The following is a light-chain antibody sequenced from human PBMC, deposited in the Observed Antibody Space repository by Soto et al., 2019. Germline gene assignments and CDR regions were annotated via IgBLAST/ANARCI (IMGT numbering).Light chain of an antibody. Sequence: QSALTQPASVSGSPGQSITISCTGTSSDVGDYHYVSWYQQHPAKAPKLIIYGVSNRPSGISNRFSGSKSANTASLTISGLQAEDEADYYCSSYTRTNTLVFGAGTKVTVL. CDR2: GVS. V-gene: IGLV2-14*01. CDR1: SSDVGDYHY. CDR3: SSYTRTNTLV. J-gene: IGLJ2*01.